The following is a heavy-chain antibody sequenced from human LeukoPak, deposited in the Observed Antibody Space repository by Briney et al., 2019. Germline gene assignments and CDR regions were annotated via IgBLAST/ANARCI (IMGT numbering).Heavy chain of an antibody. CDR2: ISSSGSTI. D-gene: IGHD4-23*01. CDR3: ARAPRPTVVTLYYFDY. CDR1: GFTFSDYY. J-gene: IGHJ4*02. Sequence: GGSLRLSCAASGFTFSDYYMSWIRQAPGKGLEWVSYISSSGSTIYYADSVKGRFTISRDNAENSLYLQMNSLRAEDTAAYYCARAPRPTVVTLYYFDYWGQGTLVTVSS. V-gene: IGHV3-11*01.